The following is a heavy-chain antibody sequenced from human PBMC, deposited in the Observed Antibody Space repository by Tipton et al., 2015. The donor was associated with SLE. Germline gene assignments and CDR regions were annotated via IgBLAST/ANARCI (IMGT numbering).Heavy chain of an antibody. CDR1: GGSVSSSSKY. J-gene: IGHJ5*02. Sequence: TLSLTCTVSGGSVSSSSKYWAWIRQPPGKGLEWIGSIYYTGTTTYYNSFLKSRVTMSVDTSKNQFSLRLTSVIAADTAVYYCAKLHGYSYGLNWFDPWGQGTLISVSS. CDR3: AKLHGYSYGLNWFDP. CDR2: IYYTGTTT. V-gene: IGHV4-39*07. D-gene: IGHD5-18*01.